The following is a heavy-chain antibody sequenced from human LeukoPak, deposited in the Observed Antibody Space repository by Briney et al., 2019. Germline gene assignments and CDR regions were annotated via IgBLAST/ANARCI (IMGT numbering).Heavy chain of an antibody. J-gene: IGHJ5*02. Sequence: GGSLRLSCAASGLTFSSYWMSWVRQAPGKGLEWVANIKQDGSEKYYVHSVKGRFTISRDNAKNSLYLQMNSLRAEDTAVYYCARDKYYDFWSGSLYNWFDPWGQGTLVTVSS. CDR1: GLTFSSYW. V-gene: IGHV3-7*01. D-gene: IGHD3-3*01. CDR3: ARDKYYDFWSGSLYNWFDP. CDR2: IKQDGSEK.